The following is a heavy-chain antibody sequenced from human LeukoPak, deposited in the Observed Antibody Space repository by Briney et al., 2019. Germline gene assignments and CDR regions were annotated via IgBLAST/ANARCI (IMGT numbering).Heavy chain of an antibody. CDR1: DYSVGSGYY. V-gene: IGHV4-38-2*02. J-gene: IGHJ4*02. D-gene: IGHD3-10*01. CDR3: ARANYYGSGSYISRGQIFDY. CDR2: IYHSGST. Sequence: PSETLSLTCTVSDYSVGSGYYWASIRQPPGKGLEWIGSIYHSGSTYYNPSLKSRVTISIDTSKNQFSLKLSSVAAADTAVYYCARANYYGSGSYISRGQIFDYWGQGTLVTVSS.